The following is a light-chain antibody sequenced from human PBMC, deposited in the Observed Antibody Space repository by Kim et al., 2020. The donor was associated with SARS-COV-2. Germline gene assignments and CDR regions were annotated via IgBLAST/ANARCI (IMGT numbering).Light chain of an antibody. V-gene: IGKV1-5*03. Sequence: STSVGDRVTISCRASQSISYYLPWYHQKPEKAPKLLIYQASSLESGVLSSFSGSGSGTEFTLTINSLRPDDCATYYCQQYNSYSGTFGQGTKLEI. CDR3: QQYNSYSGT. J-gene: IGKJ2*01. CDR2: QAS. CDR1: QSISYY.